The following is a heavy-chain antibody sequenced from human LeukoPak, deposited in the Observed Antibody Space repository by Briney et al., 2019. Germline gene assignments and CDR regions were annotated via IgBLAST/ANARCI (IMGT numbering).Heavy chain of an antibody. J-gene: IGHJ5*02. CDR2: IYYSGST. CDR1: GGSISSGDYY. D-gene: IGHD1-26*01. V-gene: IGHV4-30-4*01. CDR3: ARAVGATYDWFDP. Sequence: SQTLSLTCTVSGGSISSGDYYWSWIRQPPGKGLEWIGYIYYSGSTYYNPSLKSRVTISVDTSKNQFSLRLSSVTAADTAVYYCARAVGATYDWFDPWGQGTLVTVSS.